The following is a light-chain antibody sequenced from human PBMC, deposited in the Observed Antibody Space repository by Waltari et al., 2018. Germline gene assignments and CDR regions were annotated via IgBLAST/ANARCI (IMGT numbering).Light chain of an antibody. V-gene: IGLV2-14*01. CDR3: SSYTSSSNVV. CDR2: DVS. Sequence: QSALTQPASVSGSPGQSITISCTGTSSAVGGYNYVSWYHQHPGKAPKLMIYDVSNRPSGVSNRFSGSKSGNTASLTISGLQAEDEADYYCSSYTSSSNVVFGGGTKLTVL. J-gene: IGLJ2*01. CDR1: SSAVGGYNY.